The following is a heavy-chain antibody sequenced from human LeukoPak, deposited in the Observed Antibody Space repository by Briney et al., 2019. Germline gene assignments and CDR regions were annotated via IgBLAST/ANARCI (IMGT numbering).Heavy chain of an antibody. CDR3: IVFGDSNH. Sequence: GGSLRLSRAASGLTGSHNYVSWVRQVPGKGLEWVSAIHTSGDTCYADSVKGRFTISRDTSKNTLYLQINSLRVEDTAVYYCIVFGDSNHWGQGTLVTVSS. D-gene: IGHD4-17*01. CDR1: GLTGSHNY. CDR2: IHTSGDT. J-gene: IGHJ5*02. V-gene: IGHV3-53*01.